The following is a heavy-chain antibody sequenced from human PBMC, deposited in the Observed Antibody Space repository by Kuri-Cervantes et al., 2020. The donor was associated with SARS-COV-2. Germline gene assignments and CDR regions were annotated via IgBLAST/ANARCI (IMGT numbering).Heavy chain of an antibody. V-gene: IGHV5-10-1*01. J-gene: IGHJ6*02. Sequence: GGSLRLSCKGSGYSFTSYCISWVRQAPGKGLECLWRIDPSDSYTYYSPSFQGHVTISADKSISTAYLQWSRRKASDTAMYYCARLHVRPVLLWFGEGMDVWGQGTTVTVSS. CDR2: IDPSDSYT. CDR3: ARLHVRPVLLWFGEGMDV. D-gene: IGHD3-10*01. CDR1: GYSFTSYC.